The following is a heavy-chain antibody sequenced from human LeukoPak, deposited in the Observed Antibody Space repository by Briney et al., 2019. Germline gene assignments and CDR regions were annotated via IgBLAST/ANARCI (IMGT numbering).Heavy chain of an antibody. CDR3: AQNGYYFES. V-gene: IGHV4-34*01. CDR2: INHSGTT. J-gene: IGHJ4*02. CDR1: GGSFSGYY. Sequence: SETLSLTCAVYGGSFSGYYWSWIRQPPGKGLEWIGEINHSGTTNYNPSLKSRVAISVDTSKNQFSLRLSFVTAADTAVYYCAQNGYYFESWGQGTLATVSS. D-gene: IGHD3-22*01.